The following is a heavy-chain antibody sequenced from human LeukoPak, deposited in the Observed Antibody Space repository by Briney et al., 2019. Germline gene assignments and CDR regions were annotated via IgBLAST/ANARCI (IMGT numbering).Heavy chain of an antibody. Sequence: SETLSLTCAVYGGSFSGYYWSWIRQPPGKGLEWIGEINHSGSTNYNPSLKSRVTISVDTSKNQFSLKLSSVTAADTAVYYCARGLHRSGWSTAFDIWGQGTMVTVSP. V-gene: IGHV4-34*01. D-gene: IGHD6-19*01. CDR2: INHSGST. J-gene: IGHJ3*02. CDR1: GGSFSGYY. CDR3: ARGLHRSGWSTAFDI.